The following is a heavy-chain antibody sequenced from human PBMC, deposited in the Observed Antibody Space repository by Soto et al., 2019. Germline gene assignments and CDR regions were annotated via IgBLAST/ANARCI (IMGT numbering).Heavy chain of an antibody. Sequence: EVQLLESGGDLVQPGGSLRLSCAASGFIFSSYGMSWVRQAPGKGLEWVSAMTGSGGVTYYADSVKGRFTISRDNSKNTLYLQMNRLRADDTAVYYCAIRGGTSGYYPWDYWGQGILVTVSS. CDR2: MTGSGGVT. CDR1: GFIFSSYG. D-gene: IGHD3-22*01. CDR3: AIRGGTSGYYPWDY. J-gene: IGHJ4*02. V-gene: IGHV3-23*01.